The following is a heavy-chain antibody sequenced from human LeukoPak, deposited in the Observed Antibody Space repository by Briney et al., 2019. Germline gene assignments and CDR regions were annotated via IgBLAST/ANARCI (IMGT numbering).Heavy chain of an antibody. J-gene: IGHJ4*02. Sequence: GGSLRLSCAASGFTFNNYAMSWVRQAPGKGLEWVSAISGSGGSTYYADPLKGRLTISRDNSKSTLYLQMNSLRAEDTALYYCAKDGIGGIYYDSSGYFDNWGQGTLVTVSS. V-gene: IGHV3-23*01. CDR1: GFTFNNYA. CDR3: AKDGIGGIYYDSSGYFDN. CDR2: ISGSGGST. D-gene: IGHD3-22*01.